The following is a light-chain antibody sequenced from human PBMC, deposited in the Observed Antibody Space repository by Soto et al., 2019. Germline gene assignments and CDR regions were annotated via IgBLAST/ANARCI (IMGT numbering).Light chain of an antibody. CDR1: SSDVGRYNL. Sequence: QSALAQPASVSGSPGQSITISCTGTSSDVGRYNLVSWYQQHPGKAPKLMIYEVTKRPSGVSDRFSGSKSGDTASLTISGLQAEDEADYYCSSYTSSSTRVFGTGTKVTV. V-gene: IGLV2-14*02. CDR2: EVT. CDR3: SSYTSSSTRV. J-gene: IGLJ1*01.